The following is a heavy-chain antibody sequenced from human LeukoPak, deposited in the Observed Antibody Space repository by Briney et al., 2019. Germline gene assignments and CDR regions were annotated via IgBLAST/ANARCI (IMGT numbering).Heavy chain of an antibody. Sequence: GASVKVSCKASGGIFSRHTISWVRQSPGQGLEWMGGITPMFGTSNYAQKFQGRVTITADESTSTAYMELSSLRSEDTAVYYCAREEVAGSIDYWGQGTLVTVSS. CDR1: GGIFSRHT. V-gene: IGHV1-69*13. CDR2: ITPMFGTS. D-gene: IGHD6-19*01. CDR3: AREEVAGSIDY. J-gene: IGHJ4*02.